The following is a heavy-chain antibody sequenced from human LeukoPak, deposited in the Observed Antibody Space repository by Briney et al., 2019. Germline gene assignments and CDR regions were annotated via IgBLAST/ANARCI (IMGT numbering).Heavy chain of an antibody. CDR3: ATLMAHLDY. CDR2: INPNSGDT. J-gene: IGHJ4*02. Sequence: ASVKVSCKAFGYTFTDYHMHWVRQAPGQGLEWKGWINPNSGDTNYAQKFQGRVTMTRDTTISTAYMELSRLRSDDTAVFYCATLMAHLDYWGQGTLVTVSS. D-gene: IGHD2-8*01. V-gene: IGHV1-2*02. CDR1: GYTFTDYH.